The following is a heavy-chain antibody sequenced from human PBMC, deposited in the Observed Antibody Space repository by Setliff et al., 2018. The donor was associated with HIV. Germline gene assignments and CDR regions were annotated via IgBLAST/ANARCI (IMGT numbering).Heavy chain of an antibody. D-gene: IGHD3-10*01. Sequence: GGSLRLSCSGSGFVFGTYALHWVRQAPGKGLQYISAITSDGNNTYYADSVKGRFTISRDNAKNSLYLQMNSLRVEDTAVYYCARAGPVGNYWGQGTLVTVSS. V-gene: IGHV3-64*04. CDR2: ITSDGNNT. CDR3: ARAGPVGNY. J-gene: IGHJ4*02. CDR1: GFVFGTYA.